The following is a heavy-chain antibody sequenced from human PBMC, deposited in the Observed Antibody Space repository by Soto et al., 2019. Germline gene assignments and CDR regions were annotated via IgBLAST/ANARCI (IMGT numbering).Heavy chain of an antibody. J-gene: IGHJ4*02. V-gene: IGHV4-39*01. CDR2: VHSSGGT. CDR1: HGSITSGDYF. D-gene: IGHD2-15*01. Sequence: QLQDSGPGLVKPSETLSLTCTVSHGSITSGDYFWAWIRQPPGKGLEFIGSVHSSGGTYYSPSLKSRASISIDKSTTQFSLKLTSVNAGDTAVYFCASVVVGATRQTGSDHWGQGTLVTVS. CDR3: ASVVVGATRQTGSDH.